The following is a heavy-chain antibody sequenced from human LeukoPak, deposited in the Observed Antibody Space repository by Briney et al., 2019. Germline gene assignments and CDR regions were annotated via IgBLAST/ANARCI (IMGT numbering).Heavy chain of an antibody. CDR2: INSDGSST. V-gene: IGHV3-74*01. CDR1: GFTFSSYW. Sequence: GGSLRLSCAASGFTFSSYWMHWVRQAPGKGLVWVSRINSDGSSTSYADSVKGRFTISRDNAKNTLYLQMNSLRAEDTAVYYCARATGGYGYIDYWGQGTLVTVSS. J-gene: IGHJ4*02. CDR3: ARATGGYGYIDY. D-gene: IGHD5-18*01.